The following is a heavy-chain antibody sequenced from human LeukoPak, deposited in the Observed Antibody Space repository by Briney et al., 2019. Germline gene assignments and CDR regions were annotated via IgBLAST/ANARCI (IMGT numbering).Heavy chain of an antibody. CDR2: IYYSGST. V-gene: IGHV4-30-4*01. Sequence: SETLSLTCTVSGGSISSGDYYWSWIRQPPGKGLEWIGYIYYSGSTYYNPSLKSRVTISVDTSKNQFSLKLSSVTAADTAVYYCARVAAAGPPYYYYMDVWGKGTTVTVSS. CDR1: GGSISSGDYY. J-gene: IGHJ6*03. D-gene: IGHD6-13*01. CDR3: ARVAAAGPPYYYYMDV.